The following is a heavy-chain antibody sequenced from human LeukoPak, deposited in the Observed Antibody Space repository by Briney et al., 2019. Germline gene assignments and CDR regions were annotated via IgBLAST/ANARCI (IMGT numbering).Heavy chain of an antibody. V-gene: IGHV4-4*07. D-gene: IGHD5-24*01. CDR1: GGSISNYY. CDR2: IYSSGST. CDR3: ARDGAAIRFDP. J-gene: IGHJ5*02. Sequence: SETLSLTCTVSGGSISNYYWSWTRQPAGKGLEWIGRIYSSGSTNNNPSFKSRVTMSVDTSNNQFSLKLTSVTAADTAVYYCARDGAAIRFDPWGQGTLVTVSS.